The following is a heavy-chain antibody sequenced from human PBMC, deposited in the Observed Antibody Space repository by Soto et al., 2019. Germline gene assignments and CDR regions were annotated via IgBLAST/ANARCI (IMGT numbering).Heavy chain of an antibody. J-gene: IGHJ4*02. CDR1: GYTFTSFG. Sequence: QVQLVQSGAEVKKPGASVKVSCKASGYTFTSFGISWVRQAPGQGLEWMGWISAYNGNTNYAQKLQGRVTMTTDPSTSTAYIELRSLRSDDTAVYYCARDCSSASCYPEGYYKSQKFDYWGQGTQVTVSS. CDR2: ISAYNGNT. V-gene: IGHV1-18*01. D-gene: IGHD2-2*01. CDR3: ARDCSSASCYPEGYYKSQKFDY.